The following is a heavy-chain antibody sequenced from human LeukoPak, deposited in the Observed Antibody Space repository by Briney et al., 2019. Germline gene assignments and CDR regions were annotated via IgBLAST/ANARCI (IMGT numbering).Heavy chain of an antibody. Sequence: ASVKVSCKASGGTFSSYAISWVRRAPGQGREWMGRIIPIFGTANYAQKFQGRVTITTDESTSTAYMELSSLRSEDTAVYYCARDVLEMATIGWLDYWGQGTLVTVSS. CDR1: GGTFSSYA. CDR2: IIPIFGTA. D-gene: IGHD5-24*01. CDR3: ARDVLEMATIGWLDY. V-gene: IGHV1-69*05. J-gene: IGHJ4*02.